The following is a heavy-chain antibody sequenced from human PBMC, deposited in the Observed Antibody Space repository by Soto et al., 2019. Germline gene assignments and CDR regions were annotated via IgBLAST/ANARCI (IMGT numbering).Heavy chain of an antibody. V-gene: IGHV3-23*01. CDR2: LSGISDYI. D-gene: IGHD6-19*01. CDR1: GFTFSSYG. J-gene: IGHJ4*02. Sequence: GGSLRLSCAASGFTFSSYGMSWVRQVPGKGLEWISTLSGISDYIHYADSVRGRFTISRDNSKNTLYLQMDSLRAEDTATYYCAKNLWGGSGYFDYWGPGILVTVSS. CDR3: AKNLWGGSGYFDY.